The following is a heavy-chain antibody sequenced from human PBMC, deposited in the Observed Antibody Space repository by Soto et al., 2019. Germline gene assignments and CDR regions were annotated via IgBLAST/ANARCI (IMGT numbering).Heavy chain of an antibody. CDR2: IRSKTKSYAT. CDR1: GFTFSGSA. Sequence: GASVKVSCKASGFTFSGSAMHWLRQASGKGLEWVGRIRSKTKSYATAYAASVKGRFTITRDDSKNTAYLQMNSLKTEDTAVYYCTRGPEYGGKGDDAFDVWGQGTMVTVSS. V-gene: IGHV3-73*01. D-gene: IGHD2-15*01. CDR3: TRGPEYGGKGDDAFDV. J-gene: IGHJ3*01.